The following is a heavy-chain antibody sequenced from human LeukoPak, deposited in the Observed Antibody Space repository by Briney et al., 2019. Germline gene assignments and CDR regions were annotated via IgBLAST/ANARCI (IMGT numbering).Heavy chain of an antibody. V-gene: IGHV4-39*07. CDR1: GGSISSSSYY. CDR2: IYYSGST. J-gene: IGHJ4*02. D-gene: IGHD3-10*01. CDR3: ARVVPPYYYGSSDD. Sequence: SETLSLTCTVSGGSISSSSYYWGWIRQPPGKGLEWIGSIYYSGSTYYNPSLKSRVTISVDTSKNQFSLKLSSVTAADTAVYYCARVVPPYYYGSSDDWGQGTLVTVSA.